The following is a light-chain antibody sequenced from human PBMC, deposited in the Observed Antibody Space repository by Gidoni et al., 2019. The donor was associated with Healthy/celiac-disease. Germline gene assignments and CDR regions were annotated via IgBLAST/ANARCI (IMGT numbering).Light chain of an antibody. CDR3: CSYAGSYTWV. CDR1: SSDVGGYNY. V-gene: IGLV2-11*01. J-gene: IGLJ3*02. CDR2: DVS. Sequence: QSALTQPRSVSGSTGPSVTISCTGTSSDVGGYNYVSWYHQHPCKAPNLMIYDVSKRPSGVPDRFSGSKSGNTASLTISGLQAEDEADYYCCSYAGSYTWVFGGGTKLTVL.